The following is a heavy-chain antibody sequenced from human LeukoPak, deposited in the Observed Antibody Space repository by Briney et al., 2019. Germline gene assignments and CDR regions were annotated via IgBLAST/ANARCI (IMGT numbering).Heavy chain of an antibody. D-gene: IGHD3-10*01. J-gene: IGHJ4*02. CDR1: GFTFSSYT. Sequence: GGSLRLSCAASGFTFSSYTMHWVRQAPSKGLDWVAIISLDGNTRYYADSVRGRFTISRDNSKNTLYLQMDSLRAEDTAVYYCARVPPNYGWRADYWGQGTLVTVSS. CDR2: ISLDGNTR. CDR3: ARVPPNYGWRADY. V-gene: IGHV3-30-3*01.